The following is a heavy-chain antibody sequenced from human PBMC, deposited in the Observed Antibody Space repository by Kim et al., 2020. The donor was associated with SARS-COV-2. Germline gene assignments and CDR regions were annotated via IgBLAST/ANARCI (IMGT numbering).Heavy chain of an antibody. CDR2: ISYDGSNK. J-gene: IGHJ6*03. CDR3: AKNARLSYIGSNYYYYMDV. Sequence: GGSLRLSCAASGFTFSSYGMHWVRQAPGKGLEWVAVISYDGSNKYYADSVKGRFTISRDNSKNTLYLQMNSLRAEDTAVYYCAKNARLSYIGSNYYYYMDVWGKGTTVTVSS. D-gene: IGHD5-12*01. CDR1: GFTFSSYG. V-gene: IGHV3-30*18.